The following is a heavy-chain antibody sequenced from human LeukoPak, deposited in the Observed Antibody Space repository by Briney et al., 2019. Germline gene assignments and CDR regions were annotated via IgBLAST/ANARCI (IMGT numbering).Heavy chain of an antibody. D-gene: IGHD6-13*01. V-gene: IGHV1-18*04. J-gene: IGHJ3*02. CDR2: ICAHNGNT. CDR1: GYTFTSNY. Sequence: ASLRVSCKASGYTFTSNYMHWGRQAPGEGREWMWGICAHNGNTNYAQKRQGRVTMTTDTSTSTPYMELRSLRADDTAVYYCARGIASSWFYYAFDIWGQGTMVTVSS. CDR3: ARGIASSWFYYAFDI.